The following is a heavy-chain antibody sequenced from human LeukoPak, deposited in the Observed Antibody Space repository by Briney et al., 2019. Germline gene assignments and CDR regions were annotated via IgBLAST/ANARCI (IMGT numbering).Heavy chain of an antibody. J-gene: IGHJ5*02. V-gene: IGHV2-5*02. CDR1: GFSLNTRGVG. D-gene: IGHD6-13*01. CDR2: IYWDDDK. CDR3: AHRAVAAANWLDP. Sequence: SGPTLVKPTPTLTLTFSFSGFSLNTRGVGVGWIRQPPGKALEWLALIYWDDDKAYSTSVKNRLTVTKVTSKNQVVLTLTNMDTVDTATYYCAHRAVAAANWLDPWGQGTLVTVSS.